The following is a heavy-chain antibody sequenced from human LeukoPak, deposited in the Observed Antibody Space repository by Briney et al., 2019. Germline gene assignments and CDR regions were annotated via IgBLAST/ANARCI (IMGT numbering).Heavy chain of an antibody. CDR2: IRSKANNYAT. D-gene: IGHD1-26*01. V-gene: IGHV3-73*01. CDR1: GFTFSGSA. Sequence: GGSLRLSCAASGFTFSGSAMHWVRQASGKGLEWVGRIRSKANNYATVYAASVKGRFTISRDDSKNTAYLQMNSLKTEDTAVYYCTKSSGSYSFDYWGQGTLVPVSS. CDR3: TKSSGSYSFDY. J-gene: IGHJ4*02.